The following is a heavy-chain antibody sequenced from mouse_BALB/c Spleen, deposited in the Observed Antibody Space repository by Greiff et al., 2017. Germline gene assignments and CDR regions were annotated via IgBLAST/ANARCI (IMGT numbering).Heavy chain of an antibody. D-gene: IGHD2-4*01. J-gene: IGHJ4*01. CDR1: GFTFSDYY. CDR2: ISDGGSYT. V-gene: IGHV5-4*02. Sequence: EVQRVESGGGLVKPGGSLKLSCAASGFTFSDYYMYWVRQTPEKRLEWVATISDGGSYTYYPDSVKGRFTISRDNAKNNLYLQMSSLKSEDTAMYYCARDWEITSAMDDWGQGTSVTVSS. CDR3: ARDWEITSAMDD.